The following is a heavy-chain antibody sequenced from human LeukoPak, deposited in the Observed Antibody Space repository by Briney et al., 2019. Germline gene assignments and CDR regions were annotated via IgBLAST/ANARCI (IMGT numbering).Heavy chain of an antibody. CDR2: ISWDRGTT. Sequence: PGGSLRLSCEASGFTFNNYAMHWVRQAPGKGLEWVSGISWDRGTTGYGDSVKGRFTISRDNAKNTLYLQMNSLRAEDTAVYYCARNGLAANGYFDYWGQGTLVTVSS. CDR1: GFTFNNYA. CDR3: ARNGLAANGYFDY. V-gene: IGHV3-9*01. D-gene: IGHD2-8*01. J-gene: IGHJ4*02.